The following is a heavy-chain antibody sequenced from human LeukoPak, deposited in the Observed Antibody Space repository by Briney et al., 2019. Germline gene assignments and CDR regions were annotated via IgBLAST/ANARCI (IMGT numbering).Heavy chain of an antibody. V-gene: IGHV5-10-1*01. CDR2: IDPSDSYT. Sequence: GESLKISCQGSGYSFTSYWIGWVRQMPGKGLEWMGRIDPSDSYTNYSPSFQGHVTISADKSISTAYLQWSSLKASDTAMYYCARQHGSGSYYSRAIDYWGQGTLVTVSS. CDR3: ARQHGSGSYYSRAIDY. J-gene: IGHJ4*02. D-gene: IGHD3-10*01. CDR1: GYSFTSYW.